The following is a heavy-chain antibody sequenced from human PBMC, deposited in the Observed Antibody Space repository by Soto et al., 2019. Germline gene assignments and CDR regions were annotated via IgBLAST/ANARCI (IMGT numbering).Heavy chain of an antibody. CDR3: TTLRYDP. CDR1: GYTFTGYY. J-gene: IGHJ5*02. V-gene: IGHV1-2*02. Sequence: XSVKVSCKASGYTFTGYYMHWVRQAPGQGLEWMGWVNPNTGLTRYAQKFQDRVTMTRDTSINTAYMELSRLTSDDTAVYYCTTLRYDPWGQGTLVTVSS. CDR2: VNPNTGLT.